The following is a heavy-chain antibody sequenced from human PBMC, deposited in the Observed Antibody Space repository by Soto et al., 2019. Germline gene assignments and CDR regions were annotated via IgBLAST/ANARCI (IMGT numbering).Heavy chain of an antibody. D-gene: IGHD6-13*01. CDR3: ARDRTAAGPSNWFDP. CDR2: IYPSGSA. V-gene: IGHV4-4*07. Sequence: LSLTCTVSGGSISTYYWSWIRQSAGKGLEWIGRIYPSGSANYNPSLKGRVTMSLDTSKNQFSLKVSSVTAADTAVYYCARDRTAAGPSNWFDPWGQGTLVTVSS. CDR1: GGSISTYY. J-gene: IGHJ5*02.